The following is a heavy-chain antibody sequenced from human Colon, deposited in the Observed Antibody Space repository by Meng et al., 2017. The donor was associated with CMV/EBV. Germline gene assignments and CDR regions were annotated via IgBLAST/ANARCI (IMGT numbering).Heavy chain of an antibody. CDR2: ISTSSDI. Sequence: SCAASGFTFSSYSMNWVRQAPGKGLEWVSSISTSSDIYYADSVRGRFTLSRDNAKNLVYLQMHSLTAEDTAVYYCARGWPPDYWGQGTLVTVSS. D-gene: IGHD6-13*01. CDR3: ARGWPPDY. V-gene: IGHV3-21*06. J-gene: IGHJ4*02. CDR1: GFTFSSYS.